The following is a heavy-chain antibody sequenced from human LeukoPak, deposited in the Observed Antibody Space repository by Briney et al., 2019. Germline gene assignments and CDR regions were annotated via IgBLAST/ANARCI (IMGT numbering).Heavy chain of an antibody. CDR1: GGSISSYY. CDR3: ARGTGWYHQSHVFDP. J-gene: IGHJ5*02. Sequence: PSETLSLTCTVSGGSISSYYWRWIRQPPGKGLEYIGYDYYTGSTNYNPCLNSRVPISVDASKNQFSLKLSSVTAADTGVYYCARGTGWYHQSHVFDPWGQGTLVTVSS. D-gene: IGHD2-15*01. CDR2: DYYTGST. V-gene: IGHV4-59*01.